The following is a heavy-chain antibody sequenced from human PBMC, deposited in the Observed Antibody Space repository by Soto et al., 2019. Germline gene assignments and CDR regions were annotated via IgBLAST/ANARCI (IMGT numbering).Heavy chain of an antibody. Sequence: PGGSLRLSCAASGFTFSSYGMHWVRQAPGKGLEWVAVISYDGSNKYYADSVKGRFTISRDNSKNTLYLQMNSLRAEDTAVYYCAKANVLRYFDWPRGGNWFDPWGQGTLVTVSS. CDR3: AKANVLRYFDWPRGGNWFDP. J-gene: IGHJ5*02. CDR2: ISYDGSNK. V-gene: IGHV3-30*18. CDR1: GFTFSSYG. D-gene: IGHD3-9*01.